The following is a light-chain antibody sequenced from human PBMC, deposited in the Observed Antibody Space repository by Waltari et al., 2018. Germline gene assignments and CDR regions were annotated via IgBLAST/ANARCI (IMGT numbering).Light chain of an antibody. V-gene: IGKV3-20*01. CDR3: QQSYSTLLT. CDR2: GAS. CDR1: QRSTSYS. J-gene: IGKJ4*01. Sequence: EIVLTQSPGTLSLSPGERATLSCRTSQRSTSYSLAWYQQQPGQAPRLLIYGASSRATGIPDRFSGSGSGTDFTLTISSLQPEDFATYYCQQSYSTLLTFGGGTKVEIK.